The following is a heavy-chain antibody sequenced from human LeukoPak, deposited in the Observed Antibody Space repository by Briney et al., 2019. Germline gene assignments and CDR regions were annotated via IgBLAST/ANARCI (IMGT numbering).Heavy chain of an antibody. J-gene: IGHJ6*02. Sequence: GGSLRLSCAASGFTFSSYWMSWVRQAPGKGLEWVAVIWYDGSDKYYVDSVKGRFTISRDNSKKTLYLQMNSLRAEDTAVYYCARDLSITYYYYGMDVWGQGTTVTVSS. CDR3: ARDLSITYYYYGMDV. CDR1: GFTFSSYW. CDR2: IWYDGSDK. D-gene: IGHD3-10*01. V-gene: IGHV3-33*08.